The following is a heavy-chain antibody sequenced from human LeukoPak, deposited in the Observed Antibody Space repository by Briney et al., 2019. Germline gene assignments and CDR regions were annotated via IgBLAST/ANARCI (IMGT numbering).Heavy chain of an antibody. CDR1: GGTFSSYV. J-gene: IGHJ5*02. CDR3: ARVFPPINGYGSGSYSFLGSLDP. Sequence: SVKVSCKASGGTFSSYVIIWVRQAPGQGLEWMGGIIPFFGTANYAQKFQGRVTITAYESTSTAYMELSSLRSEDTAVYYCARVFPPINGYGSGSYSFLGSLDPWGQGTLVTVSS. D-gene: IGHD3-10*01. V-gene: IGHV1-69*13. CDR2: IIPFFGTA.